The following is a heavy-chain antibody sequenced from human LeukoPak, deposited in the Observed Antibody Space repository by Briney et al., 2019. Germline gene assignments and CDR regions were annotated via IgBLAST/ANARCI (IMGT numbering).Heavy chain of an antibody. V-gene: IGHV4-4*07. CDR3: ARDPRSWPRYYYYYYMDV. CDR1: VGSISSYY. Sequence: PSETLSLTCTVSVGSISSYYGSWIRQPAGKGLEWIGRIDTSRSTNYNPSLKSRVTMSVDPSKNQFSLKLSSVTAADTAVYYCARDPRSWPRYYYYYYMDVWGKGTTVTVSS. J-gene: IGHJ6*03. CDR2: IDTSRST.